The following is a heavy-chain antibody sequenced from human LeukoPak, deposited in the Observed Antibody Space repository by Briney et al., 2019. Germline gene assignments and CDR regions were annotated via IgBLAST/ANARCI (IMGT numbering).Heavy chain of an antibody. CDR3: ARGTPGPVAAAGHYYFDY. V-gene: IGHV1-2*02. Sequence: ASVKVSCKASGYTFTGYYMHWVRQAPGQGLEWMGWINPNSGGTNYAQKFQGRVTMTRDTSISTAYMELSRLRSDDTAVYYCARGTPGPVAAAGHYYFDYWGQGTLVTVSS. CDR2: INPNSGGT. CDR1: GYTFTGYY. J-gene: IGHJ4*02. D-gene: IGHD6-13*01.